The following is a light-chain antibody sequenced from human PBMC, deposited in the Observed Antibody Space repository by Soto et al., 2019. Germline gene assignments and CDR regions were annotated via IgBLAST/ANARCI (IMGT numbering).Light chain of an antibody. CDR1: QSVSSSY. CDR3: QQYGSSPA. J-gene: IGKJ4*01. V-gene: IGKV3-20*01. Sequence: EIVLTQSPGTLSLSPGERATLSCRASQSVSSSYLACYQQKPGQAPRLLIYGASSRATGIPDRFSGSGSGTDFTLTISRLEPEDFALYYCQQYGSSPAFGGGTKVEIK. CDR2: GAS.